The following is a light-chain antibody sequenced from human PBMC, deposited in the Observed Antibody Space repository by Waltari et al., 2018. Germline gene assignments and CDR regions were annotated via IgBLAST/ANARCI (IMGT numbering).Light chain of an antibody. V-gene: IGKV1-5*03. CDR1: DNIGNW. CDR2: RAT. J-gene: IGKJ2*01. Sequence: DIQMTQSPSSVSASIGDRVTIACRASDNIGNWLAWYQHRAGKDPNLLIPRATVLESGGPSRFSGSESGTDFTLSITSLQPGDFASFYCQQYKDYPYTFGQETKLEI. CDR3: QQYKDYPYT.